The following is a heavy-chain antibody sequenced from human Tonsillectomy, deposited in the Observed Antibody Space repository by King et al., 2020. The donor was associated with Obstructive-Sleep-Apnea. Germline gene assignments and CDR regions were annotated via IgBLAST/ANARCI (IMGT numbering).Heavy chain of an antibody. CDR1: GFTFSSYW. CDR2: INSDGSAT. J-gene: IGHJ6*02. V-gene: IGHV3-74*01. D-gene: IGHD3-16*02. Sequence: VQLVESGGGLVQPGGSLRLSCAASGFTFSSYWMFWVRQTPGKGLVWVSRINSDGSATSHADSVKGRFPISRDNAKNTLYLQTNSLRAEDTAVYYCAKTPYRYYGLDVWGQGTTVTVSS. CDR3: AKTPYRYYGLDV.